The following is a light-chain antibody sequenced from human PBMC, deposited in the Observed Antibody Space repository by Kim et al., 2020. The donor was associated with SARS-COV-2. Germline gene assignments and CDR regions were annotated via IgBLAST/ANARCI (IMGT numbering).Light chain of an antibody. CDR3: AVWDDILNGVL. V-gene: IGLV1-44*01. CDR2: ANS. CDR1: NSNIGANI. Sequence: GQRVTISCAGSNSNIGANIVNWYQQIPGTAPKILIHANSQRPSGVPERFSASKSGTSASLAISGLQSADEAHYYCAVWDDILNGVLFGGGTQLTVL. J-gene: IGLJ2*01.